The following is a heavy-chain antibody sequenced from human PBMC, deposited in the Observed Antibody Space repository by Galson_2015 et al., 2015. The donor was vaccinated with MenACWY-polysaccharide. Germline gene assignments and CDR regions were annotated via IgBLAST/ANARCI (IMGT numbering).Heavy chain of an antibody. CDR1: GYTFPNYG. D-gene: IGHD3-3*01. CDR2: ISAYNGNT. Sequence: QSGAEVKKPGASVTVSCKASGYTFPNYGITWVRQAPGQGLEWMGWISAYNGNTNYAQKLQGRVTMTIDTSTSTAYMELRSLRSDDTAVYYCARYFWSGSVDPGDVWGQGTTVTVSS. CDR3: ARYFWSGSVDPGDV. V-gene: IGHV1-18*01. J-gene: IGHJ6*02.